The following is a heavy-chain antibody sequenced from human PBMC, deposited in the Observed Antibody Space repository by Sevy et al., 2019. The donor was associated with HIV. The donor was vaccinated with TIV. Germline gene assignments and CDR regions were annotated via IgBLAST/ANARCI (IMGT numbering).Heavy chain of an antibody. J-gene: IGHJ6*02. CDR3: ARDHQHRLDYRIGGNLGMDV. CDR1: GYTFTGYY. CDR2: INPNSGGT. V-gene: IGHV1-2*04. D-gene: IGHD4-4*01. Sequence: ASVKVSCKASGYTFTGYYMHWVRQAPGQGLEWMGWINPNSGGTNYAQKFQGWVTMTRDTSISTAYMELSRLRSDDTAVYYCARDHQHRLDYRIGGNLGMDVWGQGTTVTVSS.